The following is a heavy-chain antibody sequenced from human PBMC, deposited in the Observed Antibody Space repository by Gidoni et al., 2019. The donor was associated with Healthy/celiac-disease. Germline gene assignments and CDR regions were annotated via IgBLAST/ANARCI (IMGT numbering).Heavy chain of an antibody. V-gene: IGHV3-23*01. D-gene: IGHD6-13*01. Sequence: EVQLLESGGGLVQPGGSLRLSCAASGFTFSSYAMSWVRQAPGKGLEWVSAISGSGGSTYYADSVKGRFTISRDNSKNTLYLQMNSLRAEDTAVYYCAKETYQYSSSWYSFDYWGQGTLVTVSS. CDR2: ISGSGGST. J-gene: IGHJ4*02. CDR3: AKETYQYSSSWYSFDY. CDR1: GFTFSSYA.